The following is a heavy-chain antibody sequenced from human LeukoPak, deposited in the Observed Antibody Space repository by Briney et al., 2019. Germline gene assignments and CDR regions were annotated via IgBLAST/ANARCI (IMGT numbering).Heavy chain of an antibody. J-gene: IGHJ6*03. V-gene: IGHV4-61*02. CDR2: IYTSGST. CDR1: GGSISSGSYY. CDR3: ARVIVGATRAMYYYYYMDV. Sequence: SETLSLTCTLSGGSISSGSYYWSWIRQPAGKGLEWIGRIYTSGSTNYNPSLKSRVTMSVDTSKNQFSLKLSSVTAADTAVYYCARVIVGATRAMYYYYYMDVWGKGTTVTVSS. D-gene: IGHD1-26*01.